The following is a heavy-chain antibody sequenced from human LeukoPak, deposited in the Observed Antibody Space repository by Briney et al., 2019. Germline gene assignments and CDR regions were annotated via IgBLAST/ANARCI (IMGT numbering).Heavy chain of an antibody. CDR3: ARVCQVGGRPRCFDY. CDR2: IYYSGST. J-gene: IGHJ4*02. V-gene: IGHV4-59*01. D-gene: IGHD6-19*01. Sequence: SETLSLTCTVSGGSISSYYWSWIRQPPGKGLEWIGYIYYSGSTNYSPSLKSRVTISVDTSKNQFSLKLNSVTAADPAVYYCARVCQVGGRPRCFDYWGKGILVTVSS. CDR1: GGSISSYY.